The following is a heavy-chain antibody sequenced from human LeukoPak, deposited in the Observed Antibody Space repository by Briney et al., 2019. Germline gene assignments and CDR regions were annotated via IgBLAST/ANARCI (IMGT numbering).Heavy chain of an antibody. CDR1: GFTVSSNY. Sequence: PGGSLRLSCAASGFTVSSNYMSWVRQAPGKGLEWVSVIYSGGTTYYADSVKGRFTISRDNSKNTLYLQMISLRVEDTAVYYCATVNPYYDILTGYYNARDYWGQGTLVTVSS. CDR3: ATVNPYYDILTGYYNARDY. D-gene: IGHD3-9*01. J-gene: IGHJ4*02. V-gene: IGHV3-66*01. CDR2: IYSGGTT.